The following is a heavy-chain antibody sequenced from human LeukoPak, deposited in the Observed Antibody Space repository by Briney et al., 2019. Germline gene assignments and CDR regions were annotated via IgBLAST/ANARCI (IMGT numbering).Heavy chain of an antibody. J-gene: IGHJ6*03. V-gene: IGHV1-2*02. CDR1: GFTFTGYY. CDR2: INPNSGGT. Sequence: ASVKVSCKASGFTFTGYYMHWVRQAPGQGLEWTGWINPNSGGTNYAQKFQGRVTMTRDTSISAAHMELISLKSDDTAVYFCARSGAPPHYYYYYMDVWGKGTTVTVSS. D-gene: IGHD7-27*01. CDR3: ARSGAPPHYYYYYMDV.